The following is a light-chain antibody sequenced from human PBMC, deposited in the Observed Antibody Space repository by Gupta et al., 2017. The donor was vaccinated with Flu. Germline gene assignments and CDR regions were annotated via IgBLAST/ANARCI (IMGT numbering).Light chain of an antibody. CDR3: QQYFSAPPT. CDR1: QSVFYSSNNKNY. Sequence: DIVMTQSPDYLSVSLGERGTINCKSSQSVFYSSNNKNYLAWYQQKPGQSPKLLFYWASTRESGVPDRFSGSGSGTDFPLTINSLQTEDVAVYYCQQYFSAPPTFGQGTKVEIK. CDR2: WAS. J-gene: IGKJ1*01. V-gene: IGKV4-1*01.